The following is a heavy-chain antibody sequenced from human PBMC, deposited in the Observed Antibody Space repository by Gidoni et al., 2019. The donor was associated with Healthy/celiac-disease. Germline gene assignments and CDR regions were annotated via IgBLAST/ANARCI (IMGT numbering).Heavy chain of an antibody. CDR3: ARPPPGGSWYYLDY. CDR2: ISSSSSYI. D-gene: IGHD6-13*01. CDR1: GFPFGSYS. J-gene: IGHJ4*02. Sequence: EVQLVESGGGLVKPGGSRRLSCAASGFPFGSYSMNWVRQAPGKGLEWVSSISSSSSYIYYADSVKGRFTISRDNAKNSLYLQMNSLRAEDTAVYYCARPPPGGSWYYLDYWGQGTLVTVSS. V-gene: IGHV3-21*01.